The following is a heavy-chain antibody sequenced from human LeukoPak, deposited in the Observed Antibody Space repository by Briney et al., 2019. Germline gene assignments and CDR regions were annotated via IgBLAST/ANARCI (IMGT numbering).Heavy chain of an antibody. J-gene: IGHJ4*02. CDR2: VWYDGINK. CDR3: VRPYGGSCYFDN. V-gene: IGHV3-33*01. D-gene: IGHD4-23*01. Sequence: PGRSLRLSCAASGFTFSTYGMHWVRQPPGKGLEWVAVVWYDGINKYYADSVKGRFTISRDNSNNTLYLQMNSLRAEDTAVYYCVRPYGGSCYFDNWGQGTLVTVSS. CDR1: GFTFSTYG.